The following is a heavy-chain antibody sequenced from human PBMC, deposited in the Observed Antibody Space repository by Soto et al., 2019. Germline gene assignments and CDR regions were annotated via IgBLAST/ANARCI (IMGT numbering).Heavy chain of an antibody. CDR2: ISGSGGST. CDR1: GFTFSSYA. J-gene: IGHJ4*02. Sequence: GGSLRLSCAASGFTFSSYAMSWVRQAPGKGLEWVSAISGSGGSTYYADSVKGRFTISRDNSKNTLYLQMNSLRAEDTAVYYCAKDWELPPMYYFDYCGQGTMVTVST. V-gene: IGHV3-23*01. CDR3: AKDWELPPMYYFDY. D-gene: IGHD1-26*01.